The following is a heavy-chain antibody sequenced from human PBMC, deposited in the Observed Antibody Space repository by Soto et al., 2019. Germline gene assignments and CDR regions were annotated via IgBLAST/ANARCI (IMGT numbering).Heavy chain of an antibody. CDR1: GFTFDDYA. J-gene: IGHJ6*03. CDR2: ISWNSGSI. CDR3: AKAEDVNYCSYYMDV. V-gene: IGHV3-9*01. Sequence: GGSLRLSCAASGFTFDDYAMHWVRQAPGKGLEWVSGISWNSGSIGYAESVKGRFTISRDNAKNSLYLQMNRLRAEDTALYYCAKAEDVNYCSYYMDVWGKGTTVTVSS.